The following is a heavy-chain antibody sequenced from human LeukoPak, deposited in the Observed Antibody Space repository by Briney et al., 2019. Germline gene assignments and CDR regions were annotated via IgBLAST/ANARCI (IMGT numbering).Heavy chain of an antibody. CDR2: IYSGGST. CDR3: ARDALTDYSRAFDI. Sequence: GGSLRLSCTAFGFTVSNNYVNWVRQAPGKGLEWVSVIYSGGSTYYADSVKGRFTISRDNPKNTLYLQMNSLRVEDTAVYYCARDALTDYSRAFDIWGQGTMVTVSS. CDR1: GFTVSNNY. J-gene: IGHJ3*02. V-gene: IGHV3-53*01. D-gene: IGHD3-16*01.